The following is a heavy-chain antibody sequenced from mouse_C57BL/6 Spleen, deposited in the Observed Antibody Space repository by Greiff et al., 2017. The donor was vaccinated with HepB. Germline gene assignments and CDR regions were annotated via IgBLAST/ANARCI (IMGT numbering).Heavy chain of an antibody. Sequence: EVKLQESGPGLVKPSQSLSLTCSVTGYSITSGYYWNWIRQFPGNKLEWMGYISYDGSNNYNPSLKNRISITRDTSKNQFFLKLNSVTTEDTATYYCARGYYSLWYFDVWGTGTTVTVSS. V-gene: IGHV3-6*01. CDR1: GYSITSGYY. CDR2: ISYDGSN. J-gene: IGHJ1*03. D-gene: IGHD2-12*01. CDR3: ARGYYSLWYFDV.